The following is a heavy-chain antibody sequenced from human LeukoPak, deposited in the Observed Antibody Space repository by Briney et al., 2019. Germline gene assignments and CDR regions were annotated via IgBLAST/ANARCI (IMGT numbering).Heavy chain of an antibody. CDR3: AKGGDLITYFDY. CDR1: GFTFSTYA. J-gene: IGHJ4*02. D-gene: IGHD3-16*01. CDR2: ISGSGGTP. Sequence: GGSLRLSCAASGFTFSTYAMNWVRQAPGKGLEWVSTISGSGGTPHYADSVKGRFTISRDNSKNTLHLQMNSLRAEDTVVYYCAKGGDLITYFDYWGQGTLVTVSS. V-gene: IGHV3-23*01.